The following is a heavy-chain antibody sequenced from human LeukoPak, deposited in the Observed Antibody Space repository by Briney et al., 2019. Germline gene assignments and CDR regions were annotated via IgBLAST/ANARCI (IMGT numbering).Heavy chain of an antibody. CDR1: RFTFSVHW. J-gene: IGHJ6*02. CDR2: INPDESDK. Sequence: PGGSLRLSCAASRFTFSVHWMHWVRQAPGKGLEWVSRINPDESDKAYADSVKGRFTISRDNARSTLYLQMNSLRVEDTAVYYCANKGESSTSRYYYYGMDVWGQGTTVTVSS. D-gene: IGHD2-2*01. CDR3: ANKGESSTSRYYYYGMDV. V-gene: IGHV3-74*01.